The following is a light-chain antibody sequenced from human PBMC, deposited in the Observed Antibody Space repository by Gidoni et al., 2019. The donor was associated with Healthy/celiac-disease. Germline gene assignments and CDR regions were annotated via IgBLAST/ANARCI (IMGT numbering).Light chain of an antibody. Sequence: SSVPTQPPSLPVAPGQTARITCGGNNIGSKSVPWYQQKPGQAPVLVFYDDSDRPSGIPERFSGSNSGNTATLTISRVEAGDEADYYCQVWDSSSDHWVFGGGTKLTVL. CDR2: DDS. CDR1: NIGSKS. J-gene: IGLJ3*02. CDR3: QVWDSSSDHWV. V-gene: IGLV3-21*02.